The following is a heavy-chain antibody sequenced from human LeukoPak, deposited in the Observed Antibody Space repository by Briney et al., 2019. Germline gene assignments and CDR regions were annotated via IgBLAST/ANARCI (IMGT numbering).Heavy chain of an antibody. J-gene: IGHJ4*02. Sequence: SETLSLTCAVYGGSFSGYYWSWIRQPPGKGLEWIGEINHSGSTNYNPSLKSRVTISVDTSKNQFSLKLSSVTAADSAVYYCARVKIGYCSSTSCYGFDYWGQGTLVTVSS. CDR1: GGSFSGYY. D-gene: IGHD2-2*01. V-gene: IGHV4-34*01. CDR2: INHSGST. CDR3: ARVKIGYCSSTSCYGFDY.